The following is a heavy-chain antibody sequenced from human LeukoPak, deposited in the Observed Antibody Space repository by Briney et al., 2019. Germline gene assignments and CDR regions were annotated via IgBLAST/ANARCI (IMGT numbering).Heavy chain of an antibody. CDR2: INPSGGSA. CDR1: GYTFTYYY. Sequence: ASVTVSCKASGYTFTYYYIHWVRQAPAQGLEWMGVINPSGGSASYAQIFQGRVTLTSDTSTSTVYMELSSLRSEDTAVYYCARAGYCSGGSCYGFDYWGQGTLVSVSS. J-gene: IGHJ4*02. D-gene: IGHD2-15*01. V-gene: IGHV1-46*01. CDR3: ARAGYCSGGSCYGFDY.